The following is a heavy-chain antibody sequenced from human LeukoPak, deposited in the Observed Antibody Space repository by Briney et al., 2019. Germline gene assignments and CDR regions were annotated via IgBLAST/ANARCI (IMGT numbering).Heavy chain of an antibody. V-gene: IGHV3-53*04. J-gene: IGHJ4*02. CDR3: ARVGPGYTYVYGAPYYFDS. CDR1: GFTVSSNY. CDR2: IFRGGNT. D-gene: IGHD5-18*01. Sequence: GGSLRLSCAASGFTVSSNYMSWVRQAPGKGLEWVSLIFRGGNTYYADSVKGRFTISRHNSGNTVHLQMNSLRVEDTAVYYCARVGPGYTYVYGAPYYFDSWGQGTLVTVSS.